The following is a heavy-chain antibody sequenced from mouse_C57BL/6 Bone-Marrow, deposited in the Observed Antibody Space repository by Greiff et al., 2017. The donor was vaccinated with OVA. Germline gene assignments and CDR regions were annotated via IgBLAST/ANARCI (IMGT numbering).Heavy chain of an antibody. CDR3: VGQSAYYDY. Sequence: EVKLVESGGGLVQPKGSLKLSCAASGFSFNTYAMNWVRQAPGKGLEWVARIRSKSNNYATYYAVSVKDRFTISRDDSESMLDLQMNNMKTEDTAMYYCVGQSAYYDYWGQGTLVTVSA. D-gene: IGHD2-10*01. J-gene: IGHJ3*01. CDR1: GFSFNTYA. CDR2: IRSKSNNYAT. V-gene: IGHV10-1*01.